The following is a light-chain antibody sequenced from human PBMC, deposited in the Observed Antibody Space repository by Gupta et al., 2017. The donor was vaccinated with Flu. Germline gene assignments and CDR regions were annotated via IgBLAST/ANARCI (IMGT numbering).Light chain of an antibody. CDR2: EVD. CDR3: GSSSGTNILI. Sequence: QSALTQPPSASGSPGQSVTISCTGTSSDVGANDYVSWYQQHPGKGPKLLLYEVDKRPSGVPDRFSGSKAGNTASLTVSALQADDEAHYIYGSSSGTNILIFGGGTKLTVL. V-gene: IGLV2-8*01. J-gene: IGLJ2*01. CDR1: SSDVGANDY.